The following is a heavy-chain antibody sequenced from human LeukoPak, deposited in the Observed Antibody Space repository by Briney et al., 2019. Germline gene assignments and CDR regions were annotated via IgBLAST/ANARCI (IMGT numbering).Heavy chain of an antibody. V-gene: IGHV4-30-4*08. J-gene: IGHJ4*02. CDR3: ARGGTNIVVVPAATHFDY. CDR2: IYYSGST. D-gene: IGHD2-2*01. CDR1: GGSISSGDYY. Sequence: SETLSLTCTVSGGSISSGDYYWRWIRQPPGKGLEWIGYIYYSGSTYYNPSLKSRLTISVDTSKNQFSLKLSSVTAADTAVYYCARGGTNIVVVPAATHFDYWGQGTLVTVSS.